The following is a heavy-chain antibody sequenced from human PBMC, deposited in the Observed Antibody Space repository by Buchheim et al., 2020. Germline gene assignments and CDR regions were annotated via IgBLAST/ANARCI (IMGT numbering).Heavy chain of an antibody. D-gene: IGHD3-10*01. V-gene: IGHV3-13*04. CDR2: IGTAGDI. CDR1: GFTFSRYD. J-gene: IGHJ6*02. CDR3: ARGLRFGEAMFYYYGMDV. Sequence: EVQLVESGGGLVQPGGSLRLSCVASGFTFSRYDMHWVRQATGKTLEWVSGIGTAGDIYYPDSVKGRSTISSQTAENSLYLQMNSLSAGDTAVYYCARGLRFGEAMFYYYGMDVWGLGTT.